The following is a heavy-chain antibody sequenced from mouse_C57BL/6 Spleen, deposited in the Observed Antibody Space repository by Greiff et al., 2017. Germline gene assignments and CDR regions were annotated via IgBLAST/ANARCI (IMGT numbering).Heavy chain of an antibody. J-gene: IGHJ2*01. CDR3: AREGFITTVVAFYYFDY. V-gene: IGHV14-3*01. CDR2: IDPANGNT. CDR1: GFNIKNTY. Sequence: EVMLVESVAELVRPGASVKLSCTASGFNIKNTYMHWVKQRPEQGLEWIGRIDPANGNTKYAPKFQGKATITADTSSNTAYLQLSSLTSEDTAIYYCAREGFITTVVAFYYFDYWGQGTTLTVSS. D-gene: IGHD1-1*01.